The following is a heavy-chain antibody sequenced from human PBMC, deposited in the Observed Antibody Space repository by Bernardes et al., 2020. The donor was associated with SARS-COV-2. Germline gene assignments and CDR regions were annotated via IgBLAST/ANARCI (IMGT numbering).Heavy chain of an antibody. CDR2: IYYSGST. D-gene: IGHD3-22*01. CDR1: GGSISSGGYY. V-gene: IGHV4-31*03. J-gene: IGHJ4*02. CDR3: ARVVYYDSSGYYVGSFDY. Sequence: SETLSLTCTVSGGSISSGGYYWSWIRQHPGKGLEWIGYIYYSGSTYYNLSLKSRVTISVDTSKNQFSLKLSSVTAADTAVYYCARVVYYDSSGYYVGSFDYWGQGTLVTVSS.